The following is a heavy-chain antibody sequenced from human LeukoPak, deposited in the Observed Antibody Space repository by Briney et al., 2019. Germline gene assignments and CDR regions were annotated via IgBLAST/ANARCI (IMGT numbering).Heavy chain of an antibody. Sequence: SQTLSLTCAVSGGSISSGGYSWSWIRQPPGKGLEWIGYIYHSGSTYYNPSLKSRVTISVDRSKNQFSLKLSSVTAADTAVYYCAREVESSGSYDYWGQGTLVTVSS. D-gene: IGHD3-10*01. CDR3: AREVESSGSYDY. V-gene: IGHV4-30-2*01. CDR2: IYHSGST. J-gene: IGHJ4*02. CDR1: GGSISSGGYS.